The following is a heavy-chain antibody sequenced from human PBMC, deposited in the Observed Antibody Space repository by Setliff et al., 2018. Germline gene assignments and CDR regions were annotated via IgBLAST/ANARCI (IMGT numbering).Heavy chain of an antibody. CDR1: GGSISNTYYY. Sequence: SETLSLTCTVSGGSISNTYYYWSWIRQPAGKGLEWIGHIYTSWSTNYNPSLKSRVTMSVDKSKNQFSLKLTSVTAADTAVYYCARGLEGEDYFYYMDVWGKGNTVTVSS. D-gene: IGHD2-21*01. V-gene: IGHV4-4*07. J-gene: IGHJ6*03. CDR2: IYTSWST. CDR3: ARGLEGEDYFYYMDV.